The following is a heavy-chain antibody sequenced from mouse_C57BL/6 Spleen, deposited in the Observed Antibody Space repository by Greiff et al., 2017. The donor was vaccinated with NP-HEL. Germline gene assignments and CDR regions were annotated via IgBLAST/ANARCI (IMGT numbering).Heavy chain of an antibody. V-gene: IGHV1-53*01. J-gene: IGHJ2*01. CDR1: GYTFTSYW. D-gene: IGHD2-2*01. Sequence: QVHVKQPGTELVKPGASVKLSCKASGYTFTSYWMHWVKQRPGQGLEWIGNINPSNGGTNYNEKFKSKATLTVDKSSSTAYMQLSSLTSEDSAVYYCARRIRLEFLDYWGQGTTLTVSS. CDR2: INPSNGGT. CDR3: ARRIRLEFLDY.